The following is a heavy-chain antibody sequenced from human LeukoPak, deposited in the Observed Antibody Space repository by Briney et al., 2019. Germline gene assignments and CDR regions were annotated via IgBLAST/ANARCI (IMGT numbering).Heavy chain of an antibody. J-gene: IGHJ3*02. D-gene: IGHD3-22*01. V-gene: IGHV4-59*01. CDR1: GXSISSYY. CDR3: ARGDSSGYYSAHAFDI. Sequence: SETLSLTCTVSGXSISSYYWSWIRQPPGKGLEWIGYIYYSGSTNYNPSLKSRVTISVDTSKNQFSLKLSSVTAADTAVYYCARGDSSGYYSAHAFDIWGQGTMVTVSS. CDR2: IYYSGST.